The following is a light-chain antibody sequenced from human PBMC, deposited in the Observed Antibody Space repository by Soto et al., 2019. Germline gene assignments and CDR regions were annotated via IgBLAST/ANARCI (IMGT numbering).Light chain of an antibody. Sequence: EIVLTQSPATLSLSPGDRATLSCRASQSVTSSLAWFQQKPGQAPRLLIYDVSRRPTAIPARFSGSGSGTDFTLTISSLEPEDFAVYYCQQRTTWPTFGGGTKVEIK. CDR2: DVS. CDR3: QQRTTWPT. V-gene: IGKV3-11*01. CDR1: QSVTSS. J-gene: IGKJ4*01.